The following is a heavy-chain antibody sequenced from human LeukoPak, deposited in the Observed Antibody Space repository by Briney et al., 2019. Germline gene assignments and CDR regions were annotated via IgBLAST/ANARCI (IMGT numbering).Heavy chain of an antibody. V-gene: IGHV3-30*04. CDR1: GFTFSSYA. D-gene: IGHD1-26*01. J-gene: IGHJ4*02. CDR3: VREVTSGSFDY. Sequence: QPGGSLRLSCEASGFTFSSYAMHWVRQAPGRGLEWVTVISDDGSNGYYAGSVKGRFTISRDSSQNTLHVQMSSLRPEDTAVYYCVREVTSGSFDYWGQGTLVTVSS. CDR2: ISDDGSNG.